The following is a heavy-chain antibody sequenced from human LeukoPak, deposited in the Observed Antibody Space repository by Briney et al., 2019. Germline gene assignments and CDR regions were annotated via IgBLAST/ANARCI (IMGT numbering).Heavy chain of an antibody. J-gene: IGHJ3*02. CDR1: GYSFTSYW. D-gene: IGHD3-10*01. V-gene: IGHV5-51*01. CDR2: ISPGDSDT. CDR3: ARHREREAALLCAFDI. Sequence: GEYLKISCKGSGYSFTSYWIGWVRQMPGKGLEWMGIISPGDSDTRYNPSFQGQVTISADKSISTAYLQWSSLKASDTAMYYCARHREREAALLCAFDIWGQGTMVTVSS.